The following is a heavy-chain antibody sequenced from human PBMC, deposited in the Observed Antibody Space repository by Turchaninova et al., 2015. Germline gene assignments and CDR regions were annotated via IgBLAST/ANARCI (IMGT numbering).Heavy chain of an antibody. D-gene: IGHD4-17*01. V-gene: IGHV3-53*02. Sequence: EVQLVETGGGLIQPGGSLRLSCAASGFTVSSNYMSWVRQAPGEGLEWGYVIYSGGSTYYGDSVKGRFTTSRDNAKNTLYLQMNSLRAEDTAVYYCARESGDGPIDYWGQGTLVTVSS. CDR3: ARESGDGPIDY. CDR1: GFTVSSNY. J-gene: IGHJ4*02. CDR2: IYSGGST.